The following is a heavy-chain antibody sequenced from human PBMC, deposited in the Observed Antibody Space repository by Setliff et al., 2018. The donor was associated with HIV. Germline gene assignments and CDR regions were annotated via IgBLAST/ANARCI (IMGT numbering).Heavy chain of an antibody. Sequence: SGPTLVNPTQTLTVTCTFSGFSLSTKGMCVSWIRQPPGRALEWLARMDLDDDHFYKTSLRTRLTLSKGTSKNQVVLTLTNMGAADTGTYYCAHSRGSSSRLDYWGQGMLVTVSS. CDR2: MDLDDDH. CDR1: GFSLSTKGMC. D-gene: IGHD6-13*01. J-gene: IGHJ4*02. CDR3: AHSRGSSSRLDY. V-gene: IGHV2-70*12.